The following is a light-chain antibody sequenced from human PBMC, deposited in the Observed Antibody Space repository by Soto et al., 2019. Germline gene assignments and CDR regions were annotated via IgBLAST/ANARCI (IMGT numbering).Light chain of an antibody. V-gene: IGLV1-47*01. CDR2: KTS. J-gene: IGLJ3*02. CDR3: AAWDDSLSAWV. CDR1: RSNIGSTT. Sequence: QSVLTQPPSASGTPGQRVIISCSGKRSNIGSTTVSWYQQLPRAAPKLLIYKTSQRPSGVPDRFSASNSGNSASLAISGLRSQDEAEYYCAAWDDSLSAWVFGGGTKLTVL.